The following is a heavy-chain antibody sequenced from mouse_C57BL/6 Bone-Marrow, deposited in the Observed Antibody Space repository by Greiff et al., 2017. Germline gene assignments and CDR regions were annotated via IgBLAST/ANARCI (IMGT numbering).Heavy chain of an antibody. CDR2: IDPETGGT. Sequence: QVHVKQSGAELVRPGASVTLSCKASGYTFTDYEMHWVKQTPVHGLEWIGAIDPETGGTAYNQKFKGKAILTADKSSSTAYMGLRSLTSEDSAVYYCTRVLRGFAYWGQGTLVTVSA. CDR3: TRVLRGFAY. CDR1: GYTFTDYE. J-gene: IGHJ3*01. V-gene: IGHV1-15*01. D-gene: IGHD1-1*01.